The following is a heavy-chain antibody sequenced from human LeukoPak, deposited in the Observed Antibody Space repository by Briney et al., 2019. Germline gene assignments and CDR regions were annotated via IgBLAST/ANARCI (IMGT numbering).Heavy chain of an antibody. V-gene: IGHV3-74*01. CDR3: ARGGFPFEY. Sequence: GGSLRLSCAASGFTLSDYWMHWVRQAPGKGLVWVSRISSNGSSTGYADSVKGRFTISRDNTKNTLYLQMNGLRAEDTAVYYCARGGFPFEYWGQGTLVTVSS. CDR1: GFTLSDYW. D-gene: IGHD3-16*01. J-gene: IGHJ4*02. CDR2: ISSNGSST.